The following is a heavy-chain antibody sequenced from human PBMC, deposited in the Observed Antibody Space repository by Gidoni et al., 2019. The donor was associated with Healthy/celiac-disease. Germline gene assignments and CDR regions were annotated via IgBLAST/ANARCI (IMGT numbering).Heavy chain of an antibody. CDR1: GYTLTELS. J-gene: IGHJ4*02. Sequence: QVQLVQSGAEVKKPGASVKVSCKVSGYTLTELSMHWVRQAPGKGLEWMGGFDPEDGETIYAQKFQGRVTMTEDTSTDTAYMELSSLRSEDTAVYYCATQIRGESYYYDSSGYYFDYWGQGTLVTVSS. CDR3: ATQIRGESYYYDSSGYYFDY. D-gene: IGHD3-22*01. V-gene: IGHV1-24*01. CDR2: FDPEDGET.